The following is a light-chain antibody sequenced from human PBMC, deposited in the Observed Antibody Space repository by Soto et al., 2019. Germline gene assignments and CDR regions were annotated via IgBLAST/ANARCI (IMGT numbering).Light chain of an antibody. CDR3: QQYNIYPLT. CDR2: DAS. J-gene: IGKJ4*01. V-gene: IGKV1-5*01. Sequence: DIQMTQSPSTLSASVGDRVTITCRASQSISSWLAWYQQKPGKAPKLLIYDASNLESGVPSRFSGSGSGTEFTLTISSLQPDDFATYYCQQYNIYPLTVGGGTKVDIK. CDR1: QSISSW.